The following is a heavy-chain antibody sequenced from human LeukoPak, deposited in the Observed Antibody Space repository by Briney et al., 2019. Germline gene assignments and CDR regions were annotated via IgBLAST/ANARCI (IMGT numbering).Heavy chain of an antibody. CDR1: GGSISSYY. J-gene: IGHJ5*02. D-gene: IGHD3-22*01. V-gene: IGHV4-38-2*02. CDR2: TYHSGST. Sequence: SETLSLTCTVSGGSISSYYWSWIRQPPGKGLEWIGSTYHSGSTYYNPSLKSRVTISVDTSKNQFSLKLSSVTAADTAVYYCARDRYYYDSSGRNWFDPWGQGTLVTVSS. CDR3: ARDRYYYDSSGRNWFDP.